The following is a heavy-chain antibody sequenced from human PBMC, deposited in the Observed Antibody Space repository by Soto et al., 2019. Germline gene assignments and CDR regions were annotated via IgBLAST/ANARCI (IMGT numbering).Heavy chain of an antibody. CDR1: GVIFSDHW. Sequence: EVQLVESGGGLVQPGGSLRLSCAASGVIFSDHWMHWVRQAPGKGLVWVSRIKYDGTSTSYADSVQGRFTISRDNARNTVYLQMNSLRAEDTAVYYCARGIKNYYGVDVWGQGTTVTVSS. D-gene: IGHD2-15*01. CDR2: IKYDGTST. J-gene: IGHJ6*02. V-gene: IGHV3-74*01. CDR3: ARGIKNYYGVDV.